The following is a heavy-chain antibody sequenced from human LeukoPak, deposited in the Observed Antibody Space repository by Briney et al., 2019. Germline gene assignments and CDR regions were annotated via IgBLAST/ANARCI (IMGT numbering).Heavy chain of an antibody. Sequence: PGGSLRLSCAASGFTFSSYAMSWVRQAPGKGLEWVSAISGSGGSTYYADSVKGRFTISRDNSKNTLYLQMNSLRAEDTAVYYCARAPGADTAFDYWGQGTLVTVSS. CDR2: ISGSGGST. D-gene: IGHD5-18*01. J-gene: IGHJ4*02. CDR3: ARAPGADTAFDY. V-gene: IGHV3-23*01. CDR1: GFTFSSYA.